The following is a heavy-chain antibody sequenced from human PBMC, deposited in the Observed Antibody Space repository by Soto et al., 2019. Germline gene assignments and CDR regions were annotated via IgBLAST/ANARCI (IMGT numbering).Heavy chain of an antibody. V-gene: IGHV3-30*18. CDR2: ISYDGINK. CDR1: GFTFSNYA. CDR3: VKDGVSGWSDYFFDY. D-gene: IGHD6-19*01. J-gene: IGHJ4*02. Sequence: GSLRLPCAASGFTFSNYAMHWVRRAPGKGLECVALISYDGINKYYADSVKGRFTVSRDNSKSTLYLQMNSLRAEDTAVYYCVKDGVSGWSDYFFDYWGQGTLVTVYS.